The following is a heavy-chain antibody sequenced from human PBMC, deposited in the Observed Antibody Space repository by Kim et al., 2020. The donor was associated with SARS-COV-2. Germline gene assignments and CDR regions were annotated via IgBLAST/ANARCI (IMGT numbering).Heavy chain of an antibody. Sequence: GESLKISCKGSGYSFTSYWIGWVRQMPGKGLEWMGIIYPGDSDTRYSPSFQGQVTISADKSISTAYLQWSSLKASDTAMYYCARQSDYYGSGRIGIRYYYYYGMDVWGQGTTVTVSS. V-gene: IGHV5-51*01. J-gene: IGHJ6*02. CDR1: GYSFTSYW. CDR2: IYPGDSDT. CDR3: ARQSDYYGSGRIGIRYYYYYGMDV. D-gene: IGHD3-10*01.